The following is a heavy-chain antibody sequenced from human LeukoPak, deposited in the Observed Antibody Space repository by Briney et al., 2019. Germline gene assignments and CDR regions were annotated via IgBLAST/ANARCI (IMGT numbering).Heavy chain of an antibody. V-gene: IGHV3-11*04. CDR1: GFTFSDYY. D-gene: IGHD5-12*01. J-gene: IGHJ4*02. CDR2: ISSSGSTI. CDR3: ARRIVATIAQYYFDH. Sequence: GGSLRLSCAASGFTFSDYYMSWIRQAPGKGLEWVSYISSSGSTIYYADSVKGRFTISRDNAKNSLYLQMNSLRAEDTAVYYCARRIVATIAQYYFDHWGQGTLVTVSS.